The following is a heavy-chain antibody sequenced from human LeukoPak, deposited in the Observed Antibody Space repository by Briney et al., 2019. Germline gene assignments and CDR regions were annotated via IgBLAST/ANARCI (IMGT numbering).Heavy chain of an antibody. Sequence: PSETLSLTCTVSGGSISSYYWTWIRQPAGKGLEWIGRIYTSGSSSGSTNYNPYLKSRVTMSVDTSNNQFSLKLNSVTAADTAVYYCARSNNLWLRPYYFDYWGQGTLVTVSS. D-gene: IGHD3-22*01. J-gene: IGHJ4*02. CDR1: GGSISSYY. CDR3: ARSNNLWLRPYYFDY. CDR2: IYTSGSSSGST. V-gene: IGHV4-4*07.